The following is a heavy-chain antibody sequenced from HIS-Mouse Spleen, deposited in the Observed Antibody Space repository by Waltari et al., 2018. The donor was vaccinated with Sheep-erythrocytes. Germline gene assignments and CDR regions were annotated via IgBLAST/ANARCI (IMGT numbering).Heavy chain of an antibody. CDR2: IYYSGSN. D-gene: IGHD2-8*01. CDR1: GGSISSGGYY. V-gene: IGHV4-31*03. CDR3: AREGGNCTNGVCYRYFQH. Sequence: QVQLQESGPGLVKPSQTLSLTCTVSGGSISSGGYYWSWIRQHPGKGLEWIGYIYYSGSNDYNPSLKGRVTISVDTSKNQFSLKLSSVTAAYTAVYYCAREGGNCTNGVCYRYFQHWGQGTLVTVSS. J-gene: IGHJ1*01.